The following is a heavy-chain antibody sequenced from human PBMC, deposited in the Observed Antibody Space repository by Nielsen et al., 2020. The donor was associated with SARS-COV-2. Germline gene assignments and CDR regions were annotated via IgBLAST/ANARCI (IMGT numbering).Heavy chain of an antibody. CDR2: IYYSGST. Sequence: SETLSLTCTVSGGSISSYYWSWIRQPPGKGLEWIGYIYYSGSTNYNPSLKSRVTISVDTSKNQFSLKLSSVTAADTAVYYCARDHAVTRSVGDYWGQRTLVTVSS. V-gene: IGHV4-59*12. CDR3: ARDHAVTRSVGDY. CDR1: GGSISSYY. D-gene: IGHD4-23*01. J-gene: IGHJ4*02.